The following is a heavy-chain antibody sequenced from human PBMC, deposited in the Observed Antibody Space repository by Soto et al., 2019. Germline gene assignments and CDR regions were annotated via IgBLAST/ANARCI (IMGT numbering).Heavy chain of an antibody. Sequence: QVQLVQSGAEVQKPGSSVKVSCKASGGTFSSYAISWVRQAPGQGLEWMGGIIPIFGTANYAQKFQGRVTITADESTSTAYMELSSLRSEDTAVYYCASGGGYCSGGSCFEPNDYWGQGTLVTVSS. D-gene: IGHD2-15*01. J-gene: IGHJ4*02. V-gene: IGHV1-69*01. CDR1: GGTFSSYA. CDR2: IIPIFGTA. CDR3: ASGGGYCSGGSCFEPNDY.